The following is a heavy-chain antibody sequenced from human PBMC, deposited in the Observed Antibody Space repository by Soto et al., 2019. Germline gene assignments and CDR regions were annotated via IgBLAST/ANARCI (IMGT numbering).Heavy chain of an antibody. CDR2: ISGSGYTT. J-gene: IGHJ4*02. CDR1: GLSFSDYA. Sequence: EVQLLESGGGLVQPGGSLTVSCAVSGLSFSDYAMSWVRQAPGKGLEWVSGISGSGYTTYYADSVKGRFTISRDNSKNTVYLQMSSLRADDTALYYCAKGQDTAVIVAAHFDYWGQGTLVTVSS. V-gene: IGHV3-23*01. D-gene: IGHD2-15*01. CDR3: AKGQDTAVIVAAHFDY.